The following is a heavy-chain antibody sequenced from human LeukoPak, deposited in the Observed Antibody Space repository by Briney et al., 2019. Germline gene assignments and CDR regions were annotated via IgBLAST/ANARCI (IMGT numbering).Heavy chain of an antibody. CDR3: ARPPRDLVSAAPFPF. CDR1: GYTFTDYY. CDR2: VFPHSGDT. V-gene: IGHV1-2*02. Sequence: VASVKVSCKASGYTFTDYYIHWVRQAPGEGLEWVGWVFPHSGDTYYAQRFHGRVAMTTDTSINTAYMELSRLKSDDTGVYFCARPPRDLVSAAPFPFWGKGTLVTVSS. D-gene: IGHD5/OR15-5a*01. J-gene: IGHJ1*01.